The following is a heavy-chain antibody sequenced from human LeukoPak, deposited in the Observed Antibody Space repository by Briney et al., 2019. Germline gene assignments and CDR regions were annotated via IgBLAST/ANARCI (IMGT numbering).Heavy chain of an antibody. CDR3: AKRGPGTLAGSFDY. CDR1: GFLFSNFA. D-gene: IGHD1/OR15-1a*01. CDR2: IGARFET. V-gene: IGHV3-23*01. Sequence: GSLRLSCAASGFLFSNFAMTWVRQAPGKGLEWVAIIGARFETFYADSVKGRFTISRDNSKNTVSLEMTSLRGEDSAIYFCAKRGPGTLAGSFDYWGQGRLVTVSS. J-gene: IGHJ4*02.